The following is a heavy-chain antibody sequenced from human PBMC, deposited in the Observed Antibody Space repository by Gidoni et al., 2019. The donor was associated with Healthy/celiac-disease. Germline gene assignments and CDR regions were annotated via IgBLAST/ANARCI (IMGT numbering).Heavy chain of an antibody. D-gene: IGHD5-18*01. CDR3: AKTNTAMARAPYYYGMDV. V-gene: IGHV3-23*01. CDR2: ISGSGGST. J-gene: IGHJ6*02. CDR1: GFTFSSYA. Sequence: EVQLLESGGGLVQPGGSLRLSCAASGFTFSSYAMSWDRQAPGKGLEWVSAISGSGGSTYYADSVKGRFTISRDNSKNTLYLQMNSLRAEDTAVYYCAKTNTAMARAPYYYGMDVWGQGTTVTVSS.